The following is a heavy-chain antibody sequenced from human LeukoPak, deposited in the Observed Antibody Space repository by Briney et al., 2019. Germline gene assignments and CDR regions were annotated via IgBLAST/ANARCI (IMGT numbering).Heavy chain of an antibody. CDR2: IKSNADGGTT. D-gene: IGHD3-10*01. J-gene: IGHJ5*02. V-gene: IGHV3-15*01. CDR3: TTLGVSGVP. Sequence: PGGSLRLSCAASGFTFSNAWMSWVRQAPGKGLEWVGRIKSNADGGTTDYAAPVKGRFTISRDDSKNTLYLQMNSLKTEDTAVYYCTTLGVSGVPWGQGTLVTVSS. CDR1: GFTFSNAW.